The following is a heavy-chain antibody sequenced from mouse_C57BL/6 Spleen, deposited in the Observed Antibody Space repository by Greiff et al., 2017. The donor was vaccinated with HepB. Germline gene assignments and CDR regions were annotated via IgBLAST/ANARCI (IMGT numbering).Heavy chain of an antibody. CDR2: IDPSDSYT. CDR3: ARDGNYEGY. CDR1: GYTFTSYW. Sequence: VQLQQPGAELVKPGASVKLSCKASGYTFTSYWMQWVKQRPGQGLEWIGEIDPSDSYTNYNQKFKGEATLTVDTSSSTAYMQLSRLTSEDSAVYYCARDGNYEGYWGQGTTLTVSS. J-gene: IGHJ2*01. D-gene: IGHD2-1*01. V-gene: IGHV1-50*01.